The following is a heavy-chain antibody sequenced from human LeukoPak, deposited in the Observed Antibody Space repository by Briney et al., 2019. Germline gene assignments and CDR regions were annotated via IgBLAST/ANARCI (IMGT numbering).Heavy chain of an antibody. Sequence: RASVRVSCMASGYTFTGYYMHWVRQAPGQGLEWMGWINPNSGGTNYAQKFQGRVTMTRDTSIGTAYMELSRLRSDDTAVYYCARDKEGGSGINWFDPWGQGTLVTVSS. CDR1: GYTFTGYY. D-gene: IGHD3-16*01. CDR3: ARDKEGGSGINWFDP. J-gene: IGHJ5*02. CDR2: INPNSGGT. V-gene: IGHV1-2*02.